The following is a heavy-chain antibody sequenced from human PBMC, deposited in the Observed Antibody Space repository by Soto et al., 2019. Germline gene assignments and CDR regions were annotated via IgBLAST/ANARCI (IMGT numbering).Heavy chain of an antibody. Sequence: ASVKVSCKTSGCSFSDYGITWVRPAPVQGLQWMGWMSTYNDERKYAENLQGRVTMTTDTSTNTAFLEVRSLRSDDTAVYYCARASVLAHNFGINTWLDASGQGPLVTVSS. J-gene: IGHJ5*02. CDR3: ARASVLAHNFGINTWLDA. CDR2: MSTYNDER. D-gene: IGHD1-1*01. CDR1: GCSFSDYG. V-gene: IGHV1-18*04.